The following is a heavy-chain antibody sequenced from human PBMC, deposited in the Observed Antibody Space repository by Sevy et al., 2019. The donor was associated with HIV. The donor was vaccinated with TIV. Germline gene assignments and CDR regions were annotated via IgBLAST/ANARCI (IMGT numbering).Heavy chain of an antibody. Sequence: GGSLRLSCAASGFTFSSYNMNWVRQAPGKGLEWASSISGSSNYIYYAESVKGRFIISRDNAKNTLYLQMNSLRADDTAVYYCARGPPDGSYDYFDYWGQGTLVTVSS. J-gene: IGHJ4*02. V-gene: IGHV3-21*06. CDR1: GFTFSSYN. D-gene: IGHD1-26*01. CDR3: ARGPPDGSYDYFDY. CDR2: ISGSSNYI.